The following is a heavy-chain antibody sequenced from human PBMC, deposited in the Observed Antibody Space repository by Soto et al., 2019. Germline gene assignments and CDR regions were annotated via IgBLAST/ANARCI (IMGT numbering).Heavy chain of an antibody. CDR1: ICSSISYKYY. J-gene: IGHJ4*02. D-gene: IGHD2-15*01. V-gene: IGHV4-30-4*01. CDR3: ATVMNQYGTKWVEY. CDR2: IYYTGTT. Sequence: SETRSRTCSFCICSSISYKYYLTLIRQSPGRGLEWIGHIYYTGTTHYNPSVTSRVTIFLDKSRDQFSLRLTSVTAADTGIYYCATVMNQYGTKWVEYWGKANLVNVSS.